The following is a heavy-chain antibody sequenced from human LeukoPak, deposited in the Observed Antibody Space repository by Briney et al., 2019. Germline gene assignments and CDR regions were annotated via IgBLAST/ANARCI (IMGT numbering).Heavy chain of an antibody. D-gene: IGHD6-13*01. Sequence: APVKVSCKASGYTFTSYGISWVRQAPGQGLEWMGWISAYNGNTNYAQKLQGRVTMTTDTSTSTAYMELRSLRSDDTAVYYCARLRQLTYYYYYYGMDVWGQGTTVTVSS. J-gene: IGHJ6*02. CDR3: ARLRQLTYYYYYYGMDV. CDR2: ISAYNGNT. V-gene: IGHV1-18*01. CDR1: GYTFTSYG.